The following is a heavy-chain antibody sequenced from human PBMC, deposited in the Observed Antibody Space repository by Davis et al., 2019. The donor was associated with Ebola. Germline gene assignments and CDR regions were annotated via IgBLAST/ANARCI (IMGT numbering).Heavy chain of an antibody. CDR2: IYHSGST. CDR1: GGSISSSNW. J-gene: IGHJ4*02. D-gene: IGHD5-12*01. CDR3: AGQDIVATIIDY. V-gene: IGHV4-4*02. Sequence: MPSETLSLTCAVSGGSISSSNWWSWVRQPPGKGLEWIGEIYHSGSTNYNPSLKSRVTISVDKSKNQFSLKLSSVTAADTAVYYCAGQDIVATIIDYWGQGTLVTVSS.